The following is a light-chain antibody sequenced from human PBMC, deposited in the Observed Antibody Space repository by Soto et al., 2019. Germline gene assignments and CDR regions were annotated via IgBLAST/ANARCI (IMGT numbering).Light chain of an antibody. V-gene: IGKV1-12*01. CDR2: AAS. CDR1: QAVSTW. Sequence: DIQMPQSPSSVSASVGDTVTIACRASQAVSTWLAWYQQKPGGAPKLLIYAASTLQSGVPSRFSGRGSGTDFTLTIRSMQPVDLATYYCQQGASCPRTFGGGTKGDIK. J-gene: IGKJ4*01. CDR3: QQGASCPRT.